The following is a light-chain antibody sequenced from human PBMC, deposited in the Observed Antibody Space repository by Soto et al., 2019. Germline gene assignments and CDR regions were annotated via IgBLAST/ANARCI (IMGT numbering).Light chain of an antibody. Sequence: VLTQSNITVPLGEGEKATIYGRASHIVRSRYLAWYQQKPGQAPRVLIYGASSRASGIPDRFSGSGSETDFTLTISRLEPEDFALYYCQQYAGSPITFGQGRRLAI. CDR3: QQYAGSPIT. J-gene: IGKJ5*01. CDR1: HIVRSRY. V-gene: IGKV3-20*01. CDR2: GAS.